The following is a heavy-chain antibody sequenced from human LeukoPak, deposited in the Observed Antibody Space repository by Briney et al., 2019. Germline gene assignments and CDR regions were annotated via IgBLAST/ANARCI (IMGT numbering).Heavy chain of an antibody. D-gene: IGHD3-22*01. J-gene: IGHJ4*02. Sequence: SETLSLTCTVSGGSISSSNYYWAWIRQPPGKGLEWIGSMYYSVSTKYNPSLKSRVTISVDTSKNQLSLKLSSATAADTAVYYCARALDYYDSSAYMFDYWGQGTLVTVSS. V-gene: IGHV4-39*07. CDR2: MYYSVST. CDR1: GGSISSSNYY. CDR3: ARALDYYDSSAYMFDY.